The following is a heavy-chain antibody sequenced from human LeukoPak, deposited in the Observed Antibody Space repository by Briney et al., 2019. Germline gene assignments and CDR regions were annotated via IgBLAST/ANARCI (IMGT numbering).Heavy chain of an antibody. D-gene: IGHD1-26*01. V-gene: IGHV1-46*01. CDR1: GFTFMRYY. J-gene: IGHJ4*02. Sequence: GASVKLSCNASGFTFMRYYIHWVRHPPGQRSVWMGIMNPRDSWAGYARDFQGKVTMTRDTSTGTFYMELSNLRSENAAVYFCAKDSATVGNNEHFFDSWGQGTLVSVSS. CDR2: MNPRDSWA. CDR3: AKDSATVGNNEHFFDS.